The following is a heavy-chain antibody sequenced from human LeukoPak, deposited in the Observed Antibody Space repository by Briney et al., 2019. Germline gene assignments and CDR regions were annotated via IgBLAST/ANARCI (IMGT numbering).Heavy chain of an antibody. J-gene: IGHJ4*02. D-gene: IGHD3-10*01. V-gene: IGHV4-39*07. CDR1: GGSISSSNYY. CDR3: ARDRLLWFGELDF. Sequence: PSETLSLTCTVSGGSISSSNYYWGWLRQPPGRGLEWIGSIYYSGNTYYNPSLKSRVTISVYMSKNQISLKLSSVTAADTAVYYCARDRLLWFGELDFWGQGTLVIVSS. CDR2: IYYSGNT.